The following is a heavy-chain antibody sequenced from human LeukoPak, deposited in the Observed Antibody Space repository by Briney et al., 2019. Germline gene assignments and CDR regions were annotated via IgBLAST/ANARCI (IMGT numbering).Heavy chain of an antibody. V-gene: IGHV3-9*03. CDR3: AKDWGSSSWYYFDY. CDR1: GFTFSSYA. J-gene: IGHJ4*02. Sequence: GGSLRLSCAASGFTFSSYAMSWVRQAPGKGLEWVSGISWNSGSIGYADSVKGRFTISRDNAKNSLYLQMNSLRAEDMALYYCAKDWGSSSWYYFDYWGQGTLVTVSS. D-gene: IGHD6-13*01. CDR2: ISWNSGSI.